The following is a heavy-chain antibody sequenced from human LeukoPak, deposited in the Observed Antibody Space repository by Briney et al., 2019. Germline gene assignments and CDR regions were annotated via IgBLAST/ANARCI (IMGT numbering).Heavy chain of an antibody. J-gene: IGHJ6*02. CDR3: AKDLPAAFEWGYGMDV. Sequence: KPGGSLRLSCAASGFTFYNYAMSWVRQAPGKGLEWVSGVSGSGGSTDYADSVKGRFTISRDNSKNTLYLQMNSLRAEDTAVYYCAKDLPAAFEWGYGMDVWGQGTTVTVSS. D-gene: IGHD2-2*01. CDR1: GFTFYNYA. V-gene: IGHV3-23*01. CDR2: VSGSGGST.